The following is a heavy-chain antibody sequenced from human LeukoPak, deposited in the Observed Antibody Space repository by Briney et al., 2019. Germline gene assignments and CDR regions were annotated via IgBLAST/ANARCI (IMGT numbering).Heavy chain of an antibody. Sequence: SQTLSLTCTVSGGSISSGGYYWSWIRQHPGKGLEWIGYIYYSGSTYYGPSLKSRVTISVDTSKNQFSLKLSSVTAADTAVYYCARGVAAAGTADYWGQGTLVTVSS. CDR3: ARGVAAAGTADY. J-gene: IGHJ4*02. D-gene: IGHD6-13*01. CDR2: IYYSGST. V-gene: IGHV4-31*03. CDR1: GGSISSGGYY.